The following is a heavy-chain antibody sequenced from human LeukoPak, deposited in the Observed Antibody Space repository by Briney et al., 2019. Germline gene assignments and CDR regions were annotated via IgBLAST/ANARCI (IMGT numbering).Heavy chain of an antibody. CDR1: GFTFSNYW. CDR3: ARAILAPEAY. CDR2: INSDGINT. D-gene: IGHD2/OR15-2a*01. J-gene: IGHJ4*02. Sequence: GGSLRLSCAASGFTFSNYWMHWVRQAPGKGLVWVSRINSDGINTSYADSVKGRFTISRDNAKNTLYLQMNSLRAEDTAVYYCARAILAPEAYWGQGTLVTVSS. V-gene: IGHV3-74*01.